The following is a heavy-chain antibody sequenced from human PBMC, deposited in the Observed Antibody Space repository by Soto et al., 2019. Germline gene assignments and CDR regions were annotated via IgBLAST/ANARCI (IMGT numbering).Heavy chain of an antibody. V-gene: IGHV4-34*01. D-gene: IGHD3-16*01. CDR2: INHLTTT. CDR1: GGSFSSYH. J-gene: IGHJ4*02. CDR3: ARGYDKALAPLX. Sequence: PSETLSLTCAVYGGSFSSYHWSWIRQTPGKGLEWIGEINHLTTTNYNPSLKSRVIISLDTPKNEFSLKVSSVTAADTAVYYCARGYDKALAPLXWGQGILVTVS.